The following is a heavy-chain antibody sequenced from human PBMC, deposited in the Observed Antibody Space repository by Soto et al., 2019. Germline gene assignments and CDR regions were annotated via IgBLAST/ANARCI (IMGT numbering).Heavy chain of an antibody. CDR1: GGSIIGYY. D-gene: IGHD6-13*01. CDR2: IYSDGST. V-gene: IGHV4-4*07. J-gene: IGHJ4*02. Sequence: SETLSLTCTVSGGSIIGYYWSCIRQPAGKGLEWIGRIYSDGSTNYNPSLKSRVTMSVDTSKNQFSLKLTSMTAADTAMYYCARMRAAGTFDYWGQGTLVTVS. CDR3: ARMRAAGTFDY.